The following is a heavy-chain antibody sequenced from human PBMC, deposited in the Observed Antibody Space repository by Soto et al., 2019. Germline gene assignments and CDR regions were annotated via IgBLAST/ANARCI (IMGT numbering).Heavy chain of an antibody. CDR3: ARGPFKGYSSGWLDY. CDR1: GGSFSGYY. J-gene: IGHJ4*02. D-gene: IGHD6-19*01. CDR2: INHSGST. V-gene: IGHV4-34*01. Sequence: QVQLQQWGAGLLKPSETLSLTCAVYGGSFSGYYWSWIRQPPGKGLEWIGEINHSGSTNYNPSLKSRVTISVDTSKNQFYLKLSSVTAADTAVYYCARGPFKGYSSGWLDYWGQGTLVTVSS.